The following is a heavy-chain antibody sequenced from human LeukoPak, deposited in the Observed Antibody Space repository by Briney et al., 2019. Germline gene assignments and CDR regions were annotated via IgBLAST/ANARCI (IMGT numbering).Heavy chain of an antibody. CDR1: GFTFSGHW. J-gene: IGHJ4*02. D-gene: IGHD7-27*01. Sequence: GGSLRLSCTASGFTFSGHWIHWVRQPPGMGLVWVSRINERGTDSMYAESVKGRFTISRDNAKNTVYLQMNSLRAEDTAVYYCVRDETLWALDWWGQGTLVSVSS. CDR3: VRDETLWALDW. V-gene: IGHV3-74*03. CDR2: INERGTDS.